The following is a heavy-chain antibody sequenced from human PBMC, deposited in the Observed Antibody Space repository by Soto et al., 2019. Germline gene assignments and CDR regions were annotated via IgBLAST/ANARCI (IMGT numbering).Heavy chain of an antibody. Sequence: QVQLLQSGPGLVKPSGTLSLTCAVSGGSVSSTNWWTWVRQSPGKGLEWIGEIYHSGTATYNPSLXXXXXXXXXXXXXXXXXXXXXXXXXXXXXXXXXXXXXXXXXXXXXIPTWGQGTLVAVSS. CDR2: IYHSGTA. V-gene: IGHV4-4*02. CDR1: GGSVSSTNW. J-gene: IGHJ4*02. CDR3: XXXXXXXXXXXXXIPT.